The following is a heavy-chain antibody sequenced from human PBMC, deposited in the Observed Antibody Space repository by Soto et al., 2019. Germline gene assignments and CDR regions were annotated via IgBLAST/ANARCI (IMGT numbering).Heavy chain of an antibody. CDR2: IYYSGST. J-gene: IGHJ5*02. V-gene: IGHV4-39*01. Sequence: SETLSLTCTVSGGSISSSSYYWGWIRQPPGKGLEWIGSIYYSGSTYYKPSLKSRVTISIDTSKNQFSLKLSSVTAADTAVYYCARHTPALSSSHHWCQATLGTGSS. CDR1: GGSISSSSYY. CDR3: ARHTPALSSSHH. D-gene: IGHD2-15*01.